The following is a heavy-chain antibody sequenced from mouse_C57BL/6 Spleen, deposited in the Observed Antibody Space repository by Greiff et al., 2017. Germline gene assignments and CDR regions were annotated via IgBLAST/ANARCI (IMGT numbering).Heavy chain of an antibody. V-gene: IGHV1-63*01. CDR3: ARRGDDYDGGFDY. CDR2: IYPGGGYT. J-gene: IGHJ2*01. D-gene: IGHD2-4*01. CDR1: GYTFTNYW. Sequence: QVQLKQSGAELVRPGTSVQMSCKASGYTFTNYWIGWAKQRPGHGLEWIGDIYPGGGYTNYNEKFKGKATLTADKSSSTAYMQFSSLTSEDSAIYYWARRGDDYDGGFDYWGQGTTLTVSA.